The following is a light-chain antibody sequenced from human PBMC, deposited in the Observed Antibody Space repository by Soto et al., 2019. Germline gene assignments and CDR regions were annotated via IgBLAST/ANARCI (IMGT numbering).Light chain of an antibody. CDR2: DAS. CDR3: QQYETFSGT. Sequence: EIVLTQSPATLSLSPGERATLSCRASRGISSNLAWYQQKPGQAPRLLIYDASTRATGIPARFSGSGSGTDFTLTIASLQPDDFATYYCQQYETFSGTFGPGTKVDIK. J-gene: IGKJ1*01. V-gene: IGKV3D-11*01. CDR1: RGISSN.